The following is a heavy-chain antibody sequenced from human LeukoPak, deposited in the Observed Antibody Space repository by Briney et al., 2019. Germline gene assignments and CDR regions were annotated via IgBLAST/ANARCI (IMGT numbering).Heavy chain of an antibody. CDR1: GSSFTSYW. CDR2: IYPGDSDT. J-gene: IGHJ4*02. CDR3: ARLHMVRGAADYYFDY. Sequence: PGGSLQISCQGSGSSFTSYWIGWVRQVTGKGREGMGIIYPGDSDTRYSPSFQGQVTISADKSISTAYLQWSSLKASDTAMYYCARLHMVRGAADYYFDYWGQGTLVTVSS. V-gene: IGHV5-51*01. D-gene: IGHD3-10*01.